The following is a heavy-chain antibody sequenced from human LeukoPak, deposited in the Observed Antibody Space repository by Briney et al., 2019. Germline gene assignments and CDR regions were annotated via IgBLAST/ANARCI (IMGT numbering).Heavy chain of an antibody. CDR3: ARDPRTVQI. CDR1: GFTFDDYG. Sequence: PGGSLRLSCAASGFTFDDYGMSWVRQAPGKGLEWVSGINLNGRSRGYADSVKGRFTISRDNAKNLLSLQMDSLRVEDTAIYYCARDPRTVQIWGQGTTVTVSS. CDR2: INLNGRSR. D-gene: IGHD1-1*01. V-gene: IGHV3-20*04. J-gene: IGHJ4*02.